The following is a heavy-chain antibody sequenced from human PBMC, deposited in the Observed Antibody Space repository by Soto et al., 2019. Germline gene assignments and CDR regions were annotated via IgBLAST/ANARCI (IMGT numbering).Heavy chain of an antibody. D-gene: IGHD2-15*01. V-gene: IGHV3-21*01. CDR1: GFTFSSYS. CDR3: ASGGSPNYYYYYYMDV. Sequence: GGSLRLSCAASGFTFSSYSMNWVRQAPGKGLEWVASISCSGSNIYCADSVKGRFTISRDNAKNTLYLQMNSLRAEDTAVYYCASGGSPNYYYYYYMDVWGKGTSVTVSS. J-gene: IGHJ6*03. CDR2: ISCSGSNI.